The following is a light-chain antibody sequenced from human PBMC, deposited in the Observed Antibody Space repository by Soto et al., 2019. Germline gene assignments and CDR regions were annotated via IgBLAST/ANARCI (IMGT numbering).Light chain of an antibody. CDR2: DVS. J-gene: IGLJ7*01. Sequence: QSALTQPASVSGSPGQSITISCTGTSSDVGAYNYVSWYQQHPGKAPKVLIFDVSNRPSGVSNRFSGSKSANTASLTISGLQAEDEADYFCFSYTTSSTAVFGGCTQLTVL. V-gene: IGLV2-14*01. CDR3: FSYTTSSTAV. CDR1: SSDVGAYNY.